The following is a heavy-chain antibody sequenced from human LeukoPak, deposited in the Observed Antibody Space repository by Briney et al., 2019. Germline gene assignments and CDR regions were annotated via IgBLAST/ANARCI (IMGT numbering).Heavy chain of an antibody. Sequence: SVKVSCKASGYTFIGYYMHWVRQAPGQGLEGMGWINPNSGSQQYAHNLQGRITMTSDRSIRTVYLEVNRLRSDETAVDYCAKDHTIRSFDYWGQGTLVTVSS. CDR3: AKDHTIRSFDY. J-gene: IGHJ4*02. CDR1: GYTFIGYY. CDR2: INPNSGSQ. D-gene: IGHD1-14*01. V-gene: IGHV1-2*02.